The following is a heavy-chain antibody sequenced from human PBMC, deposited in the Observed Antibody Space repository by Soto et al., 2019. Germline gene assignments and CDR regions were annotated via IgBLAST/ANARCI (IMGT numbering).Heavy chain of an antibody. Sequence: QVQLVQSGAEVKKPGSSVKVSCKASGGTFSSYAISWVRQAPGQGLEWMGGIIPIFGTANYAQKFQGRVTIPADESTSTAYMELSSLRSEDTAVYYCARIVATIRGLETYYYGMDVWGQGTTVTVSS. CDR1: GGTFSSYA. D-gene: IGHD5-12*01. V-gene: IGHV1-69*12. CDR3: ARIVATIRGLETYYYGMDV. CDR2: IIPIFGTA. J-gene: IGHJ6*02.